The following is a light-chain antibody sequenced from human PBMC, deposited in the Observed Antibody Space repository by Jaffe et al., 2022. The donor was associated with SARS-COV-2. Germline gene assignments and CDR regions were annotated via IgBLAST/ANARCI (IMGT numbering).Light chain of an antibody. V-gene: IGKV3-20*01. J-gene: IGKJ1*01. CDR2: GAS. CDR1: QSVSSSY. Sequence: EIVLTQSPGTLSLSPGERATLSCRASQSVSSSYLAWYQQKPGQAPRLLIYGASSRATGIPDRFSGSGSGTDFILAISRLEPEDFAVYYCQQYDSFWTFGQGTKVEIK. CDR3: QQYDSFWT.